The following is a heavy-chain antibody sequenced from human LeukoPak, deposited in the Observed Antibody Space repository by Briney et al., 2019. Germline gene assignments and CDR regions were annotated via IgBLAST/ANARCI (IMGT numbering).Heavy chain of an antibody. J-gene: IGHJ6*03. CDR1: GGSISSSSYY. Sequence: SVTLSLTCTVSGGSISSSSYYWGWIRQPPGKGLEWIGSIYYSGSTYYNPSLKSRVTISVDTSKNQFSLKLSSVTAADTAVYYCARDVIRYYYYMDVWGKGTTVTVSS. CDR2: IYYSGST. CDR3: ARDVIRYYYYMDV. V-gene: IGHV4-39*07. D-gene: IGHD2/OR15-2a*01.